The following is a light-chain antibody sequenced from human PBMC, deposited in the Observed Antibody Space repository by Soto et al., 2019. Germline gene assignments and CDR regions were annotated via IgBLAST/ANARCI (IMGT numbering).Light chain of an antibody. CDR2: GAS. V-gene: IGKV3-15*01. CDR3: QQYNNWPYT. CDR1: QTVSNN. Sequence: EIMLRQSPATLSVSPGERATLSYRASQTVSNNLAWYQQKPGQAPRLLIYGASTRATGIPVRFSGSGSGTEFTLTISSLQSEDFAVYYCQQYNNWPYTFGQGTKLEIK. J-gene: IGKJ2*01.